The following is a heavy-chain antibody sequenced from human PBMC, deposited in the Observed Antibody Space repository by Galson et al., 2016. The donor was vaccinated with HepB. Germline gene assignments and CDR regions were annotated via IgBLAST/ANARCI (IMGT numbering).Heavy chain of an antibody. V-gene: IGHV4-34*01. CDR2: INHGGST. CDR3: ARTWYRIRYFHH. Sequence: SETLSLTCAVYGGSFSGYYWTWIRQPPGKGLEWIGEINHGGSTNYNPSLKSRVTISVDTSKNHFSLKLSSVTAADTAVYYCARTWYRIRYFHHWDQGTLVTVSS. D-gene: IGHD6-13*01. CDR1: GGSFSGYY. J-gene: IGHJ1*01.